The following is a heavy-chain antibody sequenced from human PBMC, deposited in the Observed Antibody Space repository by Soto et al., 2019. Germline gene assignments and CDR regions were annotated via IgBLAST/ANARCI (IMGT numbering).Heavy chain of an antibody. D-gene: IGHD1-26*01. CDR1: GFTFSSYA. CDR2: ISYDGSNK. Sequence: QVQLVESGGGVVQPGRSLRLSCAASGFTFSSYAMHWVRQAPGKGLEWAAVISYDGSNKYYADSVKGRFTISRDNSKNTLYLQMNSLRAEDTAVYYCARFVGAAQRYFDYWGQGTLVTVSS. J-gene: IGHJ4*02. CDR3: ARFVGAAQRYFDY. V-gene: IGHV3-30-3*01.